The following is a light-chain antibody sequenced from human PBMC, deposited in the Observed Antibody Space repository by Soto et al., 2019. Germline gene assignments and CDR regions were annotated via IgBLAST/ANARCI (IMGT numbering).Light chain of an antibody. CDR2: EVS. V-gene: IGLV2-23*02. Sequence: QSALTQPASVSGSPGQSITISCTGTSSDVGSYNLVSWYQQHPGKAPKLMIYEVSKRPSGVSNRFSGSKSGNTASLTISGLKAEDEADYYCCSYAGSSTFLVFGTGTKVTVL. J-gene: IGLJ1*01. CDR3: CSYAGSSTFLV. CDR1: SSDVGSYNL.